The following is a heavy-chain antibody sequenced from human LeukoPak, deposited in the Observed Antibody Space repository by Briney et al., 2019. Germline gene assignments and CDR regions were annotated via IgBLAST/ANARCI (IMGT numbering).Heavy chain of an antibody. J-gene: IGHJ4*02. Sequence: PSETLSLTCTVSGGSISSGGYYWSWIRQHPGKGLEWIGYIYYSGSTYYNPSLKGRVTISVDTSKNQFSLKLSSVTAADTAVYYCARLIDSSGTYYFDYWGQGTLVTVSS. V-gene: IGHV4-31*03. D-gene: IGHD3-22*01. CDR2: IYYSGST. CDR3: ARLIDSSGTYYFDY. CDR1: GGSISSGGYY.